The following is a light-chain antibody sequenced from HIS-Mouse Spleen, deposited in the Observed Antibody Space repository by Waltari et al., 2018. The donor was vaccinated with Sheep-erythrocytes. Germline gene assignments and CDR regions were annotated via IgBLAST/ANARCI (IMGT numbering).Light chain of an antibody. CDR3: QAWDSSVV. CDR1: KLGDKY. CDR2: QDS. Sequence: SYELTQPPSVSVSPGQTASITCSGDKLGDKYACWYQQKPGQSPVLVIYQDSKRSSGFPEGFASSNSGNTATLTVGGTQASDEADYYCQAWDSSVVFGGGTKLTVL. V-gene: IGLV3-1*01. J-gene: IGLJ2*01.